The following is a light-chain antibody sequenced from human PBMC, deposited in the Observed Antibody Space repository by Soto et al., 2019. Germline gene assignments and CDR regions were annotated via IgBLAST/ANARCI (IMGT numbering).Light chain of an antibody. J-gene: IGLJ1*01. Sequence: QSVLTQPPSVSAAPGQKVTISCSGSSSNIGGNSVSWYQQLPGTAPKLLIYEVSNRPSGVSNRFSGSKSGNTASLAISGLQAEDEADYYCTSYTSSITYVFGTGTKVTVL. CDR2: EVS. CDR1: SSNIGGNS. CDR3: TSYTSSITYV. V-gene: IGLV2-14*01.